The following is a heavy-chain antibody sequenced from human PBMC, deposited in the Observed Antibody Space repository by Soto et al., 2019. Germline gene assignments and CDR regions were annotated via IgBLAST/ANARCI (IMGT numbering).Heavy chain of an antibody. CDR3: ARGEYGFDY. J-gene: IGHJ4*02. Sequence: EVQVVDSGGGLVQPGGSLRLYCAASGFTFSSYSMNWVRQAPGKGLEWVSYISGSSSTVYYADSVKGRFTISRDNAKSSLYLQMNSLRAEDTAVYYCARGEYGFDYWGQGTLVTVSS. CDR2: ISGSSSTV. CDR1: GFTFSSYS. D-gene: IGHD3-10*01. V-gene: IGHV3-48*01.